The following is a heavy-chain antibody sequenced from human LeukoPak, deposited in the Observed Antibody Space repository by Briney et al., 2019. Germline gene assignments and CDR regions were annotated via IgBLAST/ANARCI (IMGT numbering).Heavy chain of an antibody. CDR1: GFAFSSYW. Sequence: GGSLRLSCAASGFAFSSYWMAWVRQAPGKGLEWVANIDQDGSDKNYVDSVKGRFTISRDNARNSLYLQTNSLRVEDTAVYFCARGYNSALDYWGQGVLVTVSS. CDR3: ARGYNSALDY. D-gene: IGHD6-19*01. J-gene: IGHJ4*02. CDR2: IDQDGSDK. V-gene: IGHV3-7*04.